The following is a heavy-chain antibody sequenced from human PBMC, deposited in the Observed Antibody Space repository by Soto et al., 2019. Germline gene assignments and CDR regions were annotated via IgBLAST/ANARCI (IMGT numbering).Heavy chain of an antibody. Sequence: ASVKVSCKASGYTFTSYDINWVRQATGQGLEWMGWMNPNSGNTGYAQKFQGRVTMTRNTSISTVYMELSSLRSEDTAVYYCARGGIVLMVYAIRRQSVNAFDIWGQGTMVTVSS. CDR2: MNPNSGNT. CDR1: GYTFTSYD. J-gene: IGHJ3*02. V-gene: IGHV1-8*01. CDR3: ARGGIVLMVYAIRRQSVNAFDI. D-gene: IGHD2-8*01.